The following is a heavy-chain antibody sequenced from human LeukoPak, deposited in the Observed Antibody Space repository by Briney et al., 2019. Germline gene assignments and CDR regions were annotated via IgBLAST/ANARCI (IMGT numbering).Heavy chain of an antibody. D-gene: IGHD4-17*01. Sequence: SETLSLTCTVSGGSISSYYWSWIRQPPGKGLGWIGYIYYSGSTNYNPSLKSRVTISVDTSKNQFSLKLSSVTAADTAVYYCARGHDYGDLYYYYMDVWGKGTTVTVSS. CDR3: ARGHDYGDLYYYYMDV. V-gene: IGHV4-59*01. CDR2: IYYSGST. CDR1: GGSISSYY. J-gene: IGHJ6*03.